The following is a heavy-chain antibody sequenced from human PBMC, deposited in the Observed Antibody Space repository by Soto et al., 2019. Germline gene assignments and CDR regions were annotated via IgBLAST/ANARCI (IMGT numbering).Heavy chain of an antibody. CDR2: IIPIFGTA. V-gene: IGHV1-69*13. Sequence: ASVTVSCKASGGTFSSYAISWVRQAPGQGLEWMGGIIPIFGTANYAQKFQGRVTITADESTSTAYMELSSLRSEDTAVYYCARYCSGGSCDVYYYYGMDVWGQGTTVTVSS. J-gene: IGHJ6*02. CDR3: ARYCSGGSCDVYYYYGMDV. CDR1: GGTFSSYA. D-gene: IGHD2-15*01.